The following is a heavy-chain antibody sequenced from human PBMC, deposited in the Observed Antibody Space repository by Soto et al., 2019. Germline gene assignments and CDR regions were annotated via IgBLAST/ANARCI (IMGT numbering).Heavy chain of an antibody. D-gene: IGHD2-15*01. V-gene: IGHV2-5*01. CDR3: AHERGCCGSRGV. CDR2: IYWNDDK. J-gene: IGHJ4*02. CDR1: GFSLSNGGEG. Sequence: QITLKESGPTLVKPTQTLTLTCTFSGFSLSNGGEGVGWIRQPPGKALEWLALIYWNDDKRYNPSLKSRLTIPKDTSKNQVVLTMTNMDPVDTATYHCAHERGCCGSRGVWGQGTLVTVSS.